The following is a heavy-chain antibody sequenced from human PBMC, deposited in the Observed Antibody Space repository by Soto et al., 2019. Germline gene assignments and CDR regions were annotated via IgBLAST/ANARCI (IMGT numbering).Heavy chain of an antibody. D-gene: IGHD6-19*01. J-gene: IGHJ4*02. CDR1: GLSPSATGMR. CDR2: IDWDDDK. Sequence: PTLVNPTQTLTLTCTFSGLSPSATGMRVGWIRQPPGKALEWLARIDWDDDKFYSTSLKTRLTISKDTSKSQVVLTMTNMDPVDTATYYCARMVAVDGGSYFDYWGQGTRVTVSS. V-gene: IGHV2-70*04. CDR3: ARMVAVDGGSYFDY.